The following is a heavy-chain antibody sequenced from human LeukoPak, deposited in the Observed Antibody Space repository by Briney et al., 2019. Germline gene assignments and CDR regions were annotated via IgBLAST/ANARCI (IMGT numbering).Heavy chain of an antibody. D-gene: IGHD2-15*01. CDR3: ATDRATQYFDY. CDR2: IGTAGDT. J-gene: IGHJ4*02. V-gene: IGHV3-13*01. Sequence: PGGSLRLSCATSGFTFSNHAMHWVRQASGKGLEWVSAIGTAGDTFYPGSVKGRFTISSDNSRNTLFLQMNSLRVEDTAVYYCATDRATQYFDYWGQGTLVSVPS. CDR1: GFTFSNHA.